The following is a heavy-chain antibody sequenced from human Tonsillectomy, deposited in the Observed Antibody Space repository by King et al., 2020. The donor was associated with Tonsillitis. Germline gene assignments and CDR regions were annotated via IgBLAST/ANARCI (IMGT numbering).Heavy chain of an antibody. Sequence: VQLVESGGNVVQPGRSLRLSCAASGFSFSSCGMHWVRQAPGKGLEWVAVIWDDGSNKYYGDSVKGRFTISRDNSKNTLFLQMTSLRAEDTAVYYCVRAPAAPRSYYYYGLDVWGQGTTVTVSS. V-gene: IGHV3-33*01. CDR2: IWDDGSNK. J-gene: IGHJ6*02. CDR3: VRAPAAPRSYYYYGLDV. D-gene: IGHD2-2*01. CDR1: GFSFSSCG.